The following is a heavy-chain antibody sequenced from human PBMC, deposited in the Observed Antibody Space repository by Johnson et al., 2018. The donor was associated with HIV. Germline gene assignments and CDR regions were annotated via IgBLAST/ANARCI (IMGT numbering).Heavy chain of an antibody. CDR3: ARVGYQLHDAFDL. CDR2: IKQDGSEK. CDR1: GFTFSSYW. J-gene: IGHJ3*01. Sequence: VQLVESGGGLVQPGGSLRLSCAASGFTFSSYWMSWVRQAPGKGLEWVANIKQDGSEKYYVDSVKGRFTFSRDNAKKSLFLQMHRLRVEDTAIYYCARVGYQLHDAFDLWGQGTMVTVSS. D-gene: IGHD2-2*01. V-gene: IGHV3-7*01.